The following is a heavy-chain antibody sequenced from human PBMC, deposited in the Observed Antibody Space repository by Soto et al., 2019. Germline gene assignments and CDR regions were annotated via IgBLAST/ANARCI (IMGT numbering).Heavy chain of an antibody. J-gene: IGHJ4*02. CDR3: ARGYCSSTSCYLIDY. CDR2: IIPILGIA. CDR1: GGTFSSYT. D-gene: IGHD2-2*01. Sequence: QVQLVQSGAEVKKPGSSVKVSCKASGGTFSSYTISWVRQAPGQGLEWMGRIIPILGIANYAQKFQGRVTITADKSTSTAYMELSSLRSEDTAVYYCARGYCSSTSCYLIDYWGQGTLVTVGS. V-gene: IGHV1-69*02.